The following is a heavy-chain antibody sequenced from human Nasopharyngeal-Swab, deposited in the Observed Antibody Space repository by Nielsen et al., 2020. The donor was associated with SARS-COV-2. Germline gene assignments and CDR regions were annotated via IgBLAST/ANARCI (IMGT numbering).Heavy chain of an antibody. V-gene: IGHV3-33*01. CDR1: GFTFSSYG. D-gene: IGHD3-22*01. Sequence: GGSLRLSCAASGFTFSSYGMHWVRQAPGKGLEWVAVIWYDGSNKYYADSVKGRFTISRDNSKNTLYLQMNSLRAEDTAVYYCTRYYYDSSGYYTKDYWGQGTLVTVSS. CDR2: IWYDGSNK. J-gene: IGHJ4*02. CDR3: TRYYYDSSGYYTKDY.